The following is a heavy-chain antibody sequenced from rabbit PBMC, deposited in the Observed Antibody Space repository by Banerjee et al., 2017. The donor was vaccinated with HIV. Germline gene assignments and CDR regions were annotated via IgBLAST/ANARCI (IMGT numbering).Heavy chain of an antibody. CDR2: INTASNSRT. Sequence: QSLEESGGDLVKPGASLTLTCTASGFSFSSSYYMYWVRQAPGKGLEWIGCINTASNSRTAYASWAKGRFTISKTSSTTVTLQMTSLTGADTATYFCARNYYDMDLWGPGTLVTVS. J-gene: IGHJ6*01. CDR1: GFSFSSSYY. CDR3: ARNYYDMDL. V-gene: IGHV1S40*01.